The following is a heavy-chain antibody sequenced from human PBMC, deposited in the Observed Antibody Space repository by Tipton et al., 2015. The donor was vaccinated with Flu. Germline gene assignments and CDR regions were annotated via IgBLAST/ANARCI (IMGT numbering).Heavy chain of an antibody. CDR2: ISHDGRIR. CDR1: GFTFSTYG. J-gene: IGHJ6*02. Sequence: SLRLSCAASGFTFSTYGMHWVRQAPGKGLEWVAVISHDGRIREYAESVKGRFTISSDNSKNLLYLQMSSLNTEDTALYYCAKAFAEAAGWGNYYFYGMDVWGPGTTVTVSS. D-gene: IGHD6-25*01. V-gene: IGHV3-30*18. CDR3: AKAFAEAAGWGNYYFYGMDV.